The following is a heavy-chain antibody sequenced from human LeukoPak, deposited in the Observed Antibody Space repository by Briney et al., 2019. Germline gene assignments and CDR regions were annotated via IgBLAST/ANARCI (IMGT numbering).Heavy chain of an antibody. Sequence: SETLSLTCTVSGGSISSYYWSWIRQPPGKGLEWIGYIYYSGSTNYNPFLKSRVTISVDKSKNQFSLKLGSVTAADTAVYYCARGIAAAGTSAFDIWGQGTMVTVSS. V-gene: IGHV4-59*12. CDR3: ARGIAAAGTSAFDI. D-gene: IGHD6-13*01. J-gene: IGHJ3*02. CDR2: IYYSGST. CDR1: GGSISSYY.